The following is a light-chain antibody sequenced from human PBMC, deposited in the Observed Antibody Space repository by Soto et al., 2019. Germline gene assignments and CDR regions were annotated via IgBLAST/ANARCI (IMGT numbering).Light chain of an antibody. CDR1: SNDVGGYNY. V-gene: IGLV2-14*01. CDR2: EVN. Sequence: QSVLTQPASVSGSPGQSITISCTGTSNDVGGYNYVSWYQQHPGKAPKLMIYEVNNRPSGVSSHFSGSKSGNTASLTISGLQAEDEADYYCSSYTSSSTWVFGGGTKLTVL. J-gene: IGLJ2*01. CDR3: SSYTSSSTWV.